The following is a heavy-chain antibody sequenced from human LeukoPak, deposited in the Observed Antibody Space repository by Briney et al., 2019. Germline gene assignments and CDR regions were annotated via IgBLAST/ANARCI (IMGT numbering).Heavy chain of an antibody. J-gene: IGHJ4*02. D-gene: IGHD6-13*01. Sequence: ASVKVSCKASGYTFTNFGIWWVRQAPGQGLEWMGWISTYNGNTNYAQKFQGRVTMTTDTSTSTAYMELRTLTSDDTAVYYCVAADGTRAKYYFDYWGQGTLVTVSS. V-gene: IGHV1-18*01. CDR3: VAADGTRAKYYFDY. CDR2: ISTYNGNT. CDR1: GYTFTNFG.